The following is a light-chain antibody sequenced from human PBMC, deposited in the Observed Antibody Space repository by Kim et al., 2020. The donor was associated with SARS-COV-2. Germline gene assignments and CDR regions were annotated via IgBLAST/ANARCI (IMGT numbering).Light chain of an antibody. CDR1: QSISSH. V-gene: IGKV1-39*01. CDR2: AAS. J-gene: IGKJ3*01. Sequence: DIQMTQSPSSLSASVGDRVTITCRTTQSISSHLNWYQQKPGSAPKLLISAASTLQSGVPSRFSGSGSETDFTLTISSLQPEDFAIYYCQQSYITPFPFGPGTKVDIK. CDR3: QQSYITPFP.